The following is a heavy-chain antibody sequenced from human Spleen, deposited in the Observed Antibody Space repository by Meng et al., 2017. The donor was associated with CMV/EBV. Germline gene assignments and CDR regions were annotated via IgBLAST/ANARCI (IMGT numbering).Heavy chain of an antibody. CDR1: GGSISSSSYY. CDR2: IYYSGST. D-gene: IGHD3-3*01. Sequence: QVQLQESGLGLVKPSETLSLTCTVSGGSISSSSYYWGWIRQPPGKGLEWIGSIYYSGSTYYNPSLKSRVTISVDTSKNQFSLKLSSVTAADTAVYYCARVYFGYDTSWGQGTLVTVSS. J-gene: IGHJ5*02. CDR3: ARVYFGYDTS. V-gene: IGHV4-39*07.